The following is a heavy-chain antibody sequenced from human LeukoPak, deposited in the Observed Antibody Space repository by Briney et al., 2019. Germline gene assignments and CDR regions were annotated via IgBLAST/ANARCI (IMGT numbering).Heavy chain of an antibody. D-gene: IGHD6-13*01. CDR2: IGTAGDT. CDR1: GFTFSSYD. J-gene: IGHJ4*02. V-gene: IGHV3-13*01. Sequence: PGGSLRLSCAASGFTFSSYDMHWVPQATGKGLEWVSAIGTAGDTYYPGSVKGRFTISRENAKNSLYLQMNSLRAGDTAVYYCETGPIAAAGFEYWGQGTLVTVSS. CDR3: ETGPIAAAGFEY.